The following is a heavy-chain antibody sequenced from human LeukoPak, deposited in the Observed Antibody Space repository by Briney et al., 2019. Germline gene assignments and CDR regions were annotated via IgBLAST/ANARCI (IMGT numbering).Heavy chain of an antibody. J-gene: IGHJ4*02. V-gene: IGHV5-51*01. D-gene: IGHD3-10*01. Sequence: GESLKISCKGSGYNFTTYWIGWVRQMPGKGLEWMGIIYPVDSKTRYSPSFQGQVTISADKSISTAYLQWSSLKASDTAMYYCARTDYYGSGSYYNRRNGQFDYWGQGTLVTVSS. CDR3: ARTDYYGSGSYYNRRNGQFDY. CDR2: IYPVDSKT. CDR1: GYNFTTYW.